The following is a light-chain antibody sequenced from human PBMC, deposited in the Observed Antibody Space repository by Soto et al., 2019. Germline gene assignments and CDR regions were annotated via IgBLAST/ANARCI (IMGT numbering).Light chain of an antibody. V-gene: IGLV2-14*01. CDR1: SSDVGGYNY. CDR2: DVY. J-gene: IGLJ2*01. CDR3: SSYTTSSTVV. Sequence: QSALTQPASVSGSPGQSITISCTGTSSDVGGYNYVSWFQQHPGKAPNLMIYDVYRRPSGVSYRFSGSKSGNTASLTNSGLQAEDEADYYCSSYTTSSTVVFGGGTKLTVL.